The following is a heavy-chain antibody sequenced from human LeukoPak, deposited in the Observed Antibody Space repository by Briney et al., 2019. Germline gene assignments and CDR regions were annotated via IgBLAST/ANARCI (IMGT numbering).Heavy chain of an antibody. J-gene: IGHJ6*03. Sequence: GGSLRLSCAASGFTFSSYSMNWVRQAPGKGLEWVSYISSSSSTIYYADSVKGRFTISRDNAKNSLYLQTNSLRAEDTAVYYCARDHGYSYGYYYYYYMDVWGKGTTVTVSS. V-gene: IGHV3-48*04. CDR3: ARDHGYSYGYYYYYYMDV. CDR1: GFTFSSYS. D-gene: IGHD5-18*01. CDR2: ISSSSSTI.